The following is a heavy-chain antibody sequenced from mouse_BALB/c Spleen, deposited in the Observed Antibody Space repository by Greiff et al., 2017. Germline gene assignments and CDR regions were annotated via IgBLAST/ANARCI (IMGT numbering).Heavy chain of an antibody. J-gene: IGHJ2*01. CDR3: ARRSDYASVDY. D-gene: IGHD2-4*01. V-gene: IGHV8-12*01. Sequence: QVTLKESGPGILQPSQTLSLTCSFSGFSLSTSGMGVSWLRQPSGKGLEWLAHIYWDDDKRYNPSLKSRLTISKDTSRNQVFLKITSVDTADTATDYCARRSDYASVDYWGQGTTRTVAS. CDR2: IYWDDDK. CDR1: GFSLSTSGMG.